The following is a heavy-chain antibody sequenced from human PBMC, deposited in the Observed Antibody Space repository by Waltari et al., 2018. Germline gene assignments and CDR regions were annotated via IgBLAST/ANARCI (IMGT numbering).Heavy chain of an antibody. CDR3: ATGVIAARLRRYYYYYGMDV. J-gene: IGHJ6*02. CDR1: GYTLTELS. CDR2: FDPEDGET. Sequence: QVQLVQSGAEVKKPGASVKVSCKVSGYTLTELSMHWVRQAPGNGLEWMGGFDPEDGETIYAQKFQGRVTMTEDTSTDTAYMELSSLRSEDTAVYYCATGVIAARLRRYYYYYGMDVWGQGTTVTVSS. D-gene: IGHD6-6*01. V-gene: IGHV1-24*01.